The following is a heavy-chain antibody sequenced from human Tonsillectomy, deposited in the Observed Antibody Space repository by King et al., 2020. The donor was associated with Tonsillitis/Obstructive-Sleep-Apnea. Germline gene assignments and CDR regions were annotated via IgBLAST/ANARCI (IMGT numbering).Heavy chain of an antibody. CDR1: GYTFTSYY. J-gene: IGHJ6*03. V-gene: IGHV1-46*01. CDR3: ARGGNVAVAGVNYYYYYMDV. CDR2: INPSGGST. D-gene: IGHD6-19*01. Sequence: VHLVESVADVKKPGAPVKVSCQASGYTFTSYYMHWGRQHPGQGLEWMGIINPSGGSTSYAQKFQGRVTMTRDTSTSTVYMELSSLRSEDTAVYYCARGGNVAVAGVNYYYYYMDVWGKGTTVTVSS.